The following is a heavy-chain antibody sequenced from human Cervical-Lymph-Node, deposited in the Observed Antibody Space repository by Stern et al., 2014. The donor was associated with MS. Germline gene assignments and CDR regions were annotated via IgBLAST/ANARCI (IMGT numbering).Heavy chain of an antibody. J-gene: IGHJ4*02. D-gene: IGHD1-7*01. CDR1: GGTFSSHS. V-gene: IGHV1-69*02. CDR3: ATPDYNWNFG. CDR2: IIPIVDVV. Sequence: QVQLVQSGAEVKKPGSSVKVSCKASGGTFSSHSINWVRQAPGQGLEWMGRIIPIVDVVEYAQQLQGRVTITADKSTSTAYMELSSLRSEDTAVYYCATPDYNWNFGWGQGTLVTVSS.